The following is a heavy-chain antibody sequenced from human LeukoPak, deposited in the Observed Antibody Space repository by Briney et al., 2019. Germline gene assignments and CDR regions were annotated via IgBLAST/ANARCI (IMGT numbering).Heavy chain of an antibody. D-gene: IGHD3-16*01. CDR1: GGTFSSYA. V-gene: IGHV1-69*04. Sequence: ASVKVSCKASGGTFSSYAISWVRQAPGQGLEWMGRIIPIFGIANYAQKFQGRVTITADKSTSTAYMELSSLRSEDTAVYYCARLIMTHDSAFDYWGQGTLVTVSS. CDR2: IIPIFGIA. CDR3: ARLIMTHDSAFDY. J-gene: IGHJ4*02.